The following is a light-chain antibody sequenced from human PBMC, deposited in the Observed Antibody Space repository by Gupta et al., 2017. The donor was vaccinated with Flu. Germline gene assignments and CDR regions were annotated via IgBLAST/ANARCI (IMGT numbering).Light chain of an antibody. J-gene: IGKJ1*01. CDR1: QSLLYSSNNKNY. CDR3: QQYSSSPRT. CDR2: WAS. V-gene: IGKV4-1*01. Sequence: DIVMTQSPDSLAVSLGERATINCKSSQSLLYSSNNKNYLAWYQQEPGQPPKLLFYWASTREPGVPDRFSGSGSGTDFTLTISSLQAEDVAVYFCQQYSSSPRTFGQGTKVESK.